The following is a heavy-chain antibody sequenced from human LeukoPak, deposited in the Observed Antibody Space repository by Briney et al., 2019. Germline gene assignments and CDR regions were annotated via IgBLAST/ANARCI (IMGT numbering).Heavy chain of an antibody. CDR1: GGTFSSYA. CDR2: IIPIFGIA. Sequence: SVKVSCKASGGTFSSYAISWVRQAPGQGLEWMGRIIPIFGIANYAQRFQGRVTITADKSTSTAYMELSSLRSEDRAVYYCARDTDTAMERYGMDVWGQGTTVTVSS. V-gene: IGHV1-69*04. CDR3: ARDTDTAMERYGMDV. J-gene: IGHJ6*02. D-gene: IGHD5-18*01.